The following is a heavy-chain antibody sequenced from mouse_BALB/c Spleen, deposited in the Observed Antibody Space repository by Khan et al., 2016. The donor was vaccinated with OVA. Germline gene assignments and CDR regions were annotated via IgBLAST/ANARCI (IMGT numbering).Heavy chain of an antibody. CDR2: IFPGNSDT. CDR3: ARNGFGNYEIWDY. J-gene: IGHJ2*01. V-gene: IGHV1-5*01. D-gene: IGHD2-1*01. CDR1: GYTFTNYW. Sequence: VQLKQSGTVLARPGASVKMSCKASGYTFTNYWMHWVKQRPGQGLEWIGTIFPGNSDTNYNQKFTGKAKLTAVTSTSTAYMELSSLTNEDSAVDYGARNGFGNYEIWDYWGQGTTLTVSS.